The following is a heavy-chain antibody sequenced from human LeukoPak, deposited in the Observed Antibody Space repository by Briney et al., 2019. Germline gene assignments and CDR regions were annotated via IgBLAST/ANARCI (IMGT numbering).Heavy chain of an antibody. CDR1: GYSISSGYY. J-gene: IGHJ6*03. CDR2: IYHSGST. Sequence: SETLSLTCTVSGYSISSGYYWGWIRQPPGKGLEWIGSIYHSGSTYYNPSLKSRVTISVDTSKNQFSLKLSSVTAADTAVYYCAREIAAAGRYYYYYYMDVWGKGTTVTVSS. V-gene: IGHV4-38-2*02. D-gene: IGHD6-13*01. CDR3: AREIAAAGRYYYYYYMDV.